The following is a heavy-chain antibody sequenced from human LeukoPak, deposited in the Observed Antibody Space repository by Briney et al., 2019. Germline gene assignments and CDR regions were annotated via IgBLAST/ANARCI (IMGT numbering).Heavy chain of an antibody. CDR1: GFTVSTND. D-gene: IGHD3-22*01. V-gene: IGHV3-66*01. J-gene: IGHJ3*02. CDR2: IYSGGST. CDR3: ARDVSGRRSCFSEGFYI. Sequence: GGSLRLSCAAFGFTVSTNDMSWVRQAPGKGLEWVSIIYSGGSTHYADSVKDRFTISRDNSKNRVYLQMSSLRAEDTAVYFCARDVSGRRSCFSEGFYIWGHGTMVTVSS.